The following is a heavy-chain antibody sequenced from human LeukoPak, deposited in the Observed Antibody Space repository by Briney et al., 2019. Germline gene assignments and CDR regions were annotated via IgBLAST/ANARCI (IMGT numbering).Heavy chain of an antibody. J-gene: IGHJ4*02. Sequence: PSETLSLTCAVSGYSISSGHYCGWIRQPPGKGLEWIASFYHSGSTYYNPYLKSRVTISVDTSKNQFSLKLSSVTAADTAVYYCARGNYVWGTYRPYYFDSWGQGALVTVSS. CDR3: ARGNYVWGTYRPYYFDS. CDR1: GYSISSGHY. V-gene: IGHV4-38-2*01. D-gene: IGHD3-16*02. CDR2: FYHSGST.